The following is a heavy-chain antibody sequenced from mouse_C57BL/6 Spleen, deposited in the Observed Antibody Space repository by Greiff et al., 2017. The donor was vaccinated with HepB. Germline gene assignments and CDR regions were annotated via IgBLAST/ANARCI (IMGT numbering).Heavy chain of an antibody. CDR1: GYTFTSYW. CDR2: IDPSDSYT. Sequence: QVQLQQPGAELVRPGPSVKLSCKASGYTFTSYWMHWVKQRPGQGLEWIGVIDPSDSYTNYNQKFKGKATLTVDTSSSTAYMQLSSLTSEDSAVYYCARRVPTTVFDYWGQGTTLTVSS. J-gene: IGHJ2*01. V-gene: IGHV1-59*01. CDR3: ARRVPTTVFDY. D-gene: IGHD1-1*01.